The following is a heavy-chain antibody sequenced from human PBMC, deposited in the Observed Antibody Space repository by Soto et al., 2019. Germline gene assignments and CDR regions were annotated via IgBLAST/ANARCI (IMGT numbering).Heavy chain of an antibody. J-gene: IGHJ4*02. CDR1: GYSMSSSDYY. CDR2: IYYSGRT. Sequence: QLQLHESGPGLVKPSETLSLTCAVSGYSMSSSDYYWDWLRQPPGKGLEWIGSIYYSGRTYYNPSLPSRVAISLDTSKNQFPLKFKSVTAADTAIYYCARRTLNIRTFYSGLKTHCFDYWCQGAPVTVSS. CDR3: ARRTLNIRTFYSGLKTHCFDY. V-gene: IGHV4-39*01. D-gene: IGHD6-19*01.